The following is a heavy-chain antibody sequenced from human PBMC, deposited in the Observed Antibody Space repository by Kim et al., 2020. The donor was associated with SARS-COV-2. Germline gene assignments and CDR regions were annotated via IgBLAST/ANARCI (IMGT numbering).Heavy chain of an antibody. J-gene: IGHJ5*02. CDR1: GFTFSTYW. D-gene: IGHD4-17*01. V-gene: IGHV3-74*03. CDR3: AGSVGDFAWFDP. CDR2: INSDASIT. Sequence: GGSLRLSCAASGFTFSTYWMHWVRQAPGKGLVWVSHINSDASITSYADSAKGRFTISRDNAKNTLSLQMNSLRAEDTADYYCAGSVGDFAWFDPWGQGTLVTGSS.